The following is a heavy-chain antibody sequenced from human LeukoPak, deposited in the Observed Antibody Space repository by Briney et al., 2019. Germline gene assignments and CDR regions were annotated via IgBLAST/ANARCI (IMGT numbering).Heavy chain of an antibody. CDR1: GYTFSNYA. J-gene: IGHJ4*02. V-gene: IGHV1-2*06. CDR3: AREEGDGSGSYYC. CDR2: INPNSGGT. D-gene: IGHD3-10*01. Sequence: ASVKVSCKASGYTFSNYAIHWVRQAPGQGLEWMGRINPNSGGTNFAQKFQGRVTMTRDTSISTAYMELSRLRSDDTAVYYCAREEGDGSGSYYCWGQGTLVTVSS.